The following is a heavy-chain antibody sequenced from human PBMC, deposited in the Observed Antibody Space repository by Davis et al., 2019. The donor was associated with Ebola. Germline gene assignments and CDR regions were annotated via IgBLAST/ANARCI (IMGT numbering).Heavy chain of an antibody. J-gene: IGHJ4*02. Sequence: ASVKVSCKASGYTFTSYYIHWVRQAPGQGLEWMGIINPSGGSRSYAQSFQGRVTMPRDTSTSTVYMELSSLRSEDTAVYYCARGGVAVTGSHFDSWGQGTLVTVSS. V-gene: IGHV1-46*01. CDR2: INPSGGSR. CDR1: GYTFTSYY. CDR3: ARGGVAVTGSHFDS. D-gene: IGHD6-19*01.